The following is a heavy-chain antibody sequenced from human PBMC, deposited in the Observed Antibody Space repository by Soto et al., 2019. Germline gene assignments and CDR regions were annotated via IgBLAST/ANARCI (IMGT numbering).Heavy chain of an antibody. V-gene: IGHV4-39*01. D-gene: IGHD3-10*01. Sequence: QLQLQESGPGLVEPSETLSLTCTVSGGSISSSSHYWGWIRQPPGKGLEWIGNVYYSGSPYYNPSLQSRAAISVATSKNQLSLKVNPVTAADTAVYYCTRLLWFGSQYCFDYWGQGTLVTVSS. CDR3: TRLLWFGSQYCFDY. J-gene: IGHJ4*02. CDR1: GGSISSSSHY. CDR2: VYYSGSP.